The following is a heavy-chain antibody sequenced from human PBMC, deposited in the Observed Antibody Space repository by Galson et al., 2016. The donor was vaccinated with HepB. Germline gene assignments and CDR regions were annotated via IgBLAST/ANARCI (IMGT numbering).Heavy chain of an antibody. CDR2: IWNDGSYK. CDR3: AREGTNIAVAATAFDY. Sequence: SLRLSCAASGFTFSGYGMHWVRQAPGEGLEWVALIWNDGSYKNYADSVKGRFTISRDNSKNALSLQMNSLRAEDTAVYYCAREGTNIAVAATAFDYWGQGTLVTVSS. V-gene: IGHV3-33*01. D-gene: IGHD6-19*01. CDR1: GFTFSGYG. J-gene: IGHJ4*02.